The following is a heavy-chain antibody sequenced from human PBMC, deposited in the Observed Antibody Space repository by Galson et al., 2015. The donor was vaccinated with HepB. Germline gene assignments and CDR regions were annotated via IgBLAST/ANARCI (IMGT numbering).Heavy chain of an antibody. J-gene: IGHJ4*02. CDR1: GYSFTSYW. CDR3: ARRSKRGSYNYPFDY. Sequence: QSGAEVKKPGESLRISCKGSGYSFTSYWISWVRQMPGKGLEWMGRIDPSDSYTNHSPSFQGHVTIPADKSISTAYLQWSSLKASDTAMYYCARRSKRGSYNYPFDYWGQGTLVTVSS. CDR2: IDPSDSYT. D-gene: IGHD5-24*01. V-gene: IGHV5-10-1*01.